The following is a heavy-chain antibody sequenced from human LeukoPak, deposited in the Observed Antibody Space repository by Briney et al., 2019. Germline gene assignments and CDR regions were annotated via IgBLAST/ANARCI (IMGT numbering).Heavy chain of an antibody. D-gene: IGHD2-2*01. V-gene: IGHV3-30*02. CDR2: IRYDGSNK. CDR3: AKDEIPELRFGVAGY. J-gene: IGHJ4*02. Sequence: GGSLRLSCAASGFTFSSYGMHWVRQAPGKGLEWVAFIRYDGSNKYYGDSMKGRFTISRDNSKNTLYLQVNSLRLEDTAVYYCAKDEIPELRFGVAGYWGQGTLVTVSS. CDR1: GFTFSSYG.